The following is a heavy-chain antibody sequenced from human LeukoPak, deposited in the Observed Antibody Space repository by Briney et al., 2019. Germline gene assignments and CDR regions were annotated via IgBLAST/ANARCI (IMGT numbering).Heavy chain of an antibody. CDR2: IHDSGIT. Sequence: SETLSLTCAVSGASISSGDYSWSWIRQPPGKGLEWIGKIHDSGITNYNPSLKSRVTFSVDTSKKQFSLNLNSVTAADTAVYYCARGGYMSNWFEHWGQGTPVTVSS. D-gene: IGHD5-12*01. CDR3: ARGGYMSNWFEH. V-gene: IGHV4-61*08. J-gene: IGHJ5*02. CDR1: GASISSGDYS.